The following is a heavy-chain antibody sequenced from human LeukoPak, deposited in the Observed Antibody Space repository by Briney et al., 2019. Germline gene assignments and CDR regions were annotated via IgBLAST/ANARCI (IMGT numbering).Heavy chain of an antibody. Sequence: PGGSLRLSCAASGFTFSSYAMSWVRQAPGKGLEWVSTIGGGGESTYYADSVKGRFTISRDNSKNTLYLQMNSLRAEDTAVYYCAKDLPDIVVVPAAMGLDAFDIWGQGTMVTVSS. CDR3: AKDLPDIVVVPAAMGLDAFDI. J-gene: IGHJ3*02. V-gene: IGHV3-23*01. D-gene: IGHD2-2*01. CDR2: IGGGGEST. CDR1: GFTFSSYA.